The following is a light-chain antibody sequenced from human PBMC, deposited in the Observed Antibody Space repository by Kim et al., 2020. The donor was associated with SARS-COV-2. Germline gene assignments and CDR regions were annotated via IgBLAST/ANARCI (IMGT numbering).Light chain of an antibody. Sequence: QSLLTQPPSASGTPGQRVTISCSGSSSNIGSNNVVWYQQFPGAAPNVLIHSNNQRPSGIPDRFSGSRSGTSASLAISGLQSGDEADYYCAVWDDSLKQGVFGGGTQLTVL. CDR2: SNN. J-gene: IGLJ3*02. V-gene: IGLV1-44*01. CDR3: AVWDDSLKQGV. CDR1: SSNIGSNN.